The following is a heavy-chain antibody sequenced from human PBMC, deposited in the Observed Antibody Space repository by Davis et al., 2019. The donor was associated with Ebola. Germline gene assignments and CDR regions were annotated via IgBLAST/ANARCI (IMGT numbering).Heavy chain of an antibody. CDR1: GYTFTNYY. D-gene: IGHD5-12*01. CDR2: INPNDGRT. J-gene: IGHJ3*02. CDR3: TTPGGQDSGYDVFDI. Sequence: ALVKVSCKASGYTFTNYYMHWVRQAPGQGLERMGMINPNDGRTIYAQKFQGRVTVTRDTSTTTVYMDLSSLRSEDTALYYCTTPGGQDSGYDVFDIWGQGTMVTVSS. V-gene: IGHV1-46*03.